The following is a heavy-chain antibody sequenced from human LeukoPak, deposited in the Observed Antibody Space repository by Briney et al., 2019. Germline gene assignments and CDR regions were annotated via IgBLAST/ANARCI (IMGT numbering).Heavy chain of an antibody. CDR1: GFTFSSYA. Sequence: QTGGSLRLSCAASGFTFSSYAMSWVRQAPGKGLEWVSAISGSGGSTYYADSVKGRFTISRGNSKNTLYLQMNSLRAEDTAVYYCAKGIGVQLWFRLFDYWGQGTLVTVSS. J-gene: IGHJ4*02. CDR3: AKGIGVQLWFRLFDY. CDR2: ISGSGGST. D-gene: IGHD5-18*01. V-gene: IGHV3-23*01.